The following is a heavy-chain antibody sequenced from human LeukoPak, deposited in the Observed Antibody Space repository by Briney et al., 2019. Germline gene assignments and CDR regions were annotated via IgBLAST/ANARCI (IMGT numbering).Heavy chain of an antibody. J-gene: IGHJ4*02. D-gene: IGHD6-19*01. CDR2: ISWNSGSI. CDR3: AKDHRALAVAGYFDY. CDR1: GFTFDDYA. Sequence: PGGSLRLSCAASGFTFDDYAMHWVRQAPGKGLEWVSGISWNSGSIGYADSVKGRFTISRDNAKNSLYLQMNSLRAEDMALYYCAKDHRALAVAGYFDYWGQGTLVTVSS. V-gene: IGHV3-9*03.